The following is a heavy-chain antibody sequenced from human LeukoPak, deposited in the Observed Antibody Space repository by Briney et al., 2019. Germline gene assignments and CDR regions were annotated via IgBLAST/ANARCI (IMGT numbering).Heavy chain of an antibody. CDR2: INHGGST. Sequence: SGTLSLTCAVSGGSLTGFYWTWIRQPPGKGLEWIGEINHGGSTNYNPSLKSRITISVDTSKNQFSLKLSSVTAADTAVYYCARESKGMGASDYWGQGTLVTVSS. D-gene: IGHD1-26*01. CDR3: ARESKGMGASDY. V-gene: IGHV4-34*01. CDR1: GGSLTGFY. J-gene: IGHJ4*02.